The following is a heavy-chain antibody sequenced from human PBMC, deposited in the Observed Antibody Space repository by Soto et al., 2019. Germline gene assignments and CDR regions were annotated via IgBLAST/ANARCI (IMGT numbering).Heavy chain of an antibody. D-gene: IGHD5-12*01. J-gene: IGHJ6*02. CDR3: ARDQGRSGYDYYYYYGMDV. V-gene: IGHV3-48*02. CDR2: ISSSSSTI. Sequence: PGGSLRLSCAASGFTFSSYSMNWVRQAPGKGLEWVSYISSSSSTIYHADSVKGRFTISRDNAKNSLYLQMNSLRDEDTAVYYCARDQGRSGYDYYYYYGMDVWGQGTTVTVSS. CDR1: GFTFSSYS.